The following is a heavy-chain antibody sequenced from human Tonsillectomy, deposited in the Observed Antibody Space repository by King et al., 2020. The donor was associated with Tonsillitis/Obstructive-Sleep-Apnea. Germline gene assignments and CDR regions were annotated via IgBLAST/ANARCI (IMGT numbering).Heavy chain of an antibody. D-gene: IGHD2-2*01. V-gene: IGHV1-18*01. CDR2: ISPYNGNT. CDR3: ARGGDQHYFSMDV. Sequence: VQLVESGAEVKKPGASVKVSCKTSGYTFTSYGISWVRPAPGQGLEWMGWISPYNGNTKFAQTLQGRATMTTDTSTSTAYMELRSLTSDDTAVYYCARGGDQHYFSMDVWGKGTTVIVSS. CDR1: GYTFTSYG. J-gene: IGHJ6*03.